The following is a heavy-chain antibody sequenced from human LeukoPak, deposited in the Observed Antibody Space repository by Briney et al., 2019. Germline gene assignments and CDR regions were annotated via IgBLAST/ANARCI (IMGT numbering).Heavy chain of an antibody. V-gene: IGHV3-30-3*01. J-gene: IGHJ4*02. CDR3: ARAIAVAAHFDY. D-gene: IGHD6-19*01. CDR2: ISYDGSNK. CDR1: GFTFSSYA. Sequence: PGGSLRLSCAASGFTFSSYAMHWVRQAPGKGLEWVAVISYDGSNKYYADSVKGRFTISRDNSKNTLYLQMNSLRAEDTAVYYCARAIAVAAHFDYWGQGTLVTVSS.